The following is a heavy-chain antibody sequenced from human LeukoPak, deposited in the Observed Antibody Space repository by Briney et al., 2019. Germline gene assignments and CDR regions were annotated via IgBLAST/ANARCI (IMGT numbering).Heavy chain of an antibody. V-gene: IGHV1-2*02. J-gene: IGHJ5*02. D-gene: IGHD2-15*01. Sequence: ASVKVSCKASGYTFTGYDMHWVRQAPGQGLEWMGWINPNSGGTNYAQKFQGRVTMTRDTSISTAYMELSRLRSDDTAVYYCARWGIVVVVAATDARGFDPWGQGTLVTVSS. CDR1: GYTFTGYD. CDR2: INPNSGGT. CDR3: ARWGIVVVVAATDARGFDP.